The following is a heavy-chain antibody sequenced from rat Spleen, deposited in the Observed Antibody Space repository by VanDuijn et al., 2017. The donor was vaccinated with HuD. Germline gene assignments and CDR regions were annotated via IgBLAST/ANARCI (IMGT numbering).Heavy chain of an antibody. Sequence: EVQLVESGGGLVQPGRSMRLSCAASGFTFSNYDMAWVRQAPTKGLEWVATISYDGSSTYYRDSVKGRFTISRDNAKSTLYLQMNSLRSEDTATYYCTTIPTRDYWGQGVMVTVSS. J-gene: IGHJ2*01. D-gene: IGHD2-1*01. CDR3: TTIPTRDY. CDR2: ISYDGSST. V-gene: IGHV5-29*01. CDR1: GFTFSNYD.